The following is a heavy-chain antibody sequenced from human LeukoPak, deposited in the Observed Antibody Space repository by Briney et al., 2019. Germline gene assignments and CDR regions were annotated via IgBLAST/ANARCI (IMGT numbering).Heavy chain of an antibody. J-gene: IGHJ4*02. Sequence: GGSLRLSCAASGFTFSSYSMNWVRQAPGKGLEWVSSISSSSSYIYYADSVKGPFTISRDNAKNSLYLQMNSLRAEDTAVYYCARDRRYDFWSGTLGKFGYWGQGTLFTVSS. CDR2: ISSSSSYI. CDR3: ARDRRYDFWSGTLGKFGY. V-gene: IGHV3-21*01. CDR1: GFTFSSYS. D-gene: IGHD3-3*01.